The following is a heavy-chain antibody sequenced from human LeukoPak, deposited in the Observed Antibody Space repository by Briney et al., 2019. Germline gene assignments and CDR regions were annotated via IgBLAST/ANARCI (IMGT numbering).Heavy chain of an antibody. D-gene: IGHD3-22*01. Sequence: TPSETLSLTCTVSGGSISSGSYYWSWIRQPAGKGLEWIGRIYTSGSTNYNPSLKSRVTISVDTSKNQFSLKLSSVTAADTAVYYCASVIGHDSSGYYYIAEYFQHWGQGTLVTVSS. CDR3: ASVIGHDSSGYYYIAEYFQH. CDR1: GGSISSGSYY. V-gene: IGHV4-61*02. CDR2: IYTSGST. J-gene: IGHJ1*01.